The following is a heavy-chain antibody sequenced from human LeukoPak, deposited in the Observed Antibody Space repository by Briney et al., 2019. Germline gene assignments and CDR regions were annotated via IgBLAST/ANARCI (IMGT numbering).Heavy chain of an antibody. D-gene: IGHD6-6*01. CDR2: INHSGST. CDR3: ARGRGASGY. Sequence: SETLFLTCAGYGGSFSCYYWSWIRQPPGKGLEGNGEINHSGSTNYNPSLKSRVTISVDTSKNQFSLKLSSVTAADTAVYYCARGRGASGYWGQGTLVTVSS. J-gene: IGHJ4*02. V-gene: IGHV4-34*01. CDR1: GGSFSCYY.